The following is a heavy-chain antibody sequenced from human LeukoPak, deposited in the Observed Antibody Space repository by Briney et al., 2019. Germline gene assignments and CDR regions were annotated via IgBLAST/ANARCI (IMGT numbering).Heavy chain of an antibody. Sequence: GGSLRLSCAASGFTFSSYAMSWVRQAPGKWLEWVSAISGSGGSTYYADSVKGRFTISRDNSKNTLYLQMNSLRAEDTAVYYCAKSKDYYDSSGRDAFDIWGQGTMVTVSS. J-gene: IGHJ3*02. CDR1: GFTFSSYA. V-gene: IGHV3-23*01. CDR2: ISGSGGST. CDR3: AKSKDYYDSSGRDAFDI. D-gene: IGHD3-22*01.